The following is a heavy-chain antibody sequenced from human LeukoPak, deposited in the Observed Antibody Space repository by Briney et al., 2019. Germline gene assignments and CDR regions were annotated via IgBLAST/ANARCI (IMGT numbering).Heavy chain of an antibody. V-gene: IGHV3-21*01. D-gene: IGHD1-26*01. CDR2: ISSSSSYR. J-gene: IGHJ6*03. Sequence: GGSLRLSCAAPGFTLSSYSMNWVRQAPGKGLEWVSSISSSSSYRYYADSVKGRFTISRDNAKNSLYLQMNSLRAEDTAVYYCARDPYSGSHGAYYYYYMDVWGKGTTVTISS. CDR1: GFTLSSYS. CDR3: ARDPYSGSHGAYYYYYMDV.